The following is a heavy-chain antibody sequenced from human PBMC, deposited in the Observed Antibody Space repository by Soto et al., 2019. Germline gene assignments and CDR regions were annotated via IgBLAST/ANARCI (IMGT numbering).Heavy chain of an antibody. CDR3: AKDACGSSCSLLPFDTFYI. J-gene: IGHJ3*02. Sequence: QVQLVESGGGVVQPGRSLRLSCAASGFTFSRYGIHWVRQAPGKGLEWMAVISHDGSKKYYADSVKGRFTIPRDNSTNPLYLQMHSLRAEDTALYYCAKDACGSSCSLLPFDTFYIWGQGTMVTVSS. CDR2: ISHDGSKK. V-gene: IGHV3-30*18. D-gene: IGHD2-15*01. CDR1: GFTFSRYG.